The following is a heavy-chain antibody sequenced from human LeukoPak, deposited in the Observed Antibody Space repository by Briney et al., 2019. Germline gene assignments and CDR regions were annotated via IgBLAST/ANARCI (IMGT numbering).Heavy chain of an antibody. CDR2: IYYSGST. Sequence: SETLSLTCTVSGGSISSSSYYWGWIRQPPGKGLEWIGSIYYSGSTYYNPSLKSRVTISIDTSKNQFSLKLSSVTAADTAVYYCARGIKRGDYWFDPWGQGTLVTVSS. CDR1: GGSISSSSYY. CDR3: ARGIKRGDYWFDP. D-gene: IGHD2-21*02. J-gene: IGHJ5*02. V-gene: IGHV4-39*07.